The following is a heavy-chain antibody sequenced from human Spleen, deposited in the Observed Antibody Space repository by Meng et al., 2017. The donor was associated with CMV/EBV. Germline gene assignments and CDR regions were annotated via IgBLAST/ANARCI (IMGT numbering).Heavy chain of an antibody. Sequence: SGYTFTGYYMHWGHQAPGQGLEWMGWINPNSGGTNYAQKFQGRVTMTRDTSISTAYMELSRLRSDDTAVYYCARDYGSGRGLGPFDYWGQGTLVTVSS. CDR3: ARDYGSGRGLGPFDY. V-gene: IGHV1-2*02. CDR1: GYTFTGYY. D-gene: IGHD3-10*01. J-gene: IGHJ4*02. CDR2: INPNSGGT.